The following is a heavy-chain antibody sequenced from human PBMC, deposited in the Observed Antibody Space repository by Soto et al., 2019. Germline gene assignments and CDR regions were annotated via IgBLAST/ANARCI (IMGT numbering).Heavy chain of an antibody. J-gene: IGHJ4*02. CDR1: GFTFSSYA. CDR3: ARDPEYGSSSWFGYYFDY. D-gene: IGHD6-13*01. Sequence: QVQLVESGGGVVQPGRSLRLSCAASGFTFSSYAMHWVRQAPGKGLEWVAVISYDGSNKYYADSVKGRFTISRDNSKNTMYLQMTSLRAEDTAVYYCARDPEYGSSSWFGYYFDYWGQGTLVTVSS. CDR2: ISYDGSNK. V-gene: IGHV3-30-3*01.